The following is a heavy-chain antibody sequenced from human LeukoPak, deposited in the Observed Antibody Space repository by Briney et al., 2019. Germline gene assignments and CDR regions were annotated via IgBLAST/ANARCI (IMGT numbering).Heavy chain of an antibody. Sequence: SETLSLTCTVSGGSIGSYFWSWIRQPPGKGREWIGYNSGSTKYNPSLKSRVTISVDTSKNQFSLKLSSVTAADTAVYYCARGRGYGGNYLRAFDIWGQGTMVTVSS. V-gene: IGHV4-59*08. D-gene: IGHD1-26*01. J-gene: IGHJ3*02. CDR1: GGSIGSYF. CDR3: ARGRGYGGNYLRAFDI. CDR2: NSGST.